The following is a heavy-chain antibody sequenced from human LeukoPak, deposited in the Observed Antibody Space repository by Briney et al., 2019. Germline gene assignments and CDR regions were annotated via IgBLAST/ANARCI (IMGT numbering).Heavy chain of an antibody. V-gene: IGHV3-23*01. J-gene: IGHJ4*02. CDR1: GFTFSSYA. D-gene: IGHD3-16*02. CDR2: ISGSGGST. CDR3: AKGGSRLGELSSFDY. Sequence: PGGSLRLSCTASGFTFSSYAMSWVRQAPGKGLEWVSTISGSGGSTYYAGSVKGRFTISRDNSKNTLFLQMNSLRAEDTAVYYCAKGGSRLGELSSFDYWGQGTLVTVSS.